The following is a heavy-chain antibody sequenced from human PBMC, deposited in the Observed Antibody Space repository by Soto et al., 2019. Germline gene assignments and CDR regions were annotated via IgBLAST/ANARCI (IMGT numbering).Heavy chain of an antibody. CDR3: ARGVRIVVMTAALDN. V-gene: IGHV1-46*01. CDR1: GDTFTDYY. Sequence: QVQLVQSGAEVKKPGASVKVSCKASGDTFTDYYIHWVRQAPGQGLEWMGTVNPSGGHTTYAQHFMGRMTMTRDTPTSTLYMSLTSLTAAQTAVYYWARGVRIVVMTAALDNWGEAPLVTVS. CDR2: VNPSGGHT. J-gene: IGHJ4*02. D-gene: IGHD2-21*02.